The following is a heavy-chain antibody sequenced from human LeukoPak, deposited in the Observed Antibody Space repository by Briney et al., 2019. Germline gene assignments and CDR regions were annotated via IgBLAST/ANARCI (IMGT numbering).Heavy chain of an antibody. V-gene: IGHV3-7*03. CDR3: ARENYFSFDY. D-gene: IGHD3-16*01. J-gene: IGHJ4*02. CDR2: IKPDGSEK. Sequence: PGGSLRLSCAASGFTVSSNYMSWVRQAPGKGLEWVANIKPDGSEKYYVDSVKGRCTISRDNIRNSLDLQMNSLRAEDTAVYYCARENYFSFDYWGQGALVTVS. CDR1: GFTVSSNY.